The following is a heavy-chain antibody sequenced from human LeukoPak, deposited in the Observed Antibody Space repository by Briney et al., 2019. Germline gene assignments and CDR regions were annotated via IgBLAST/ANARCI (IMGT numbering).Heavy chain of an antibody. CDR3: ARDRRSYDSSGYYFFFGFDP. J-gene: IGHJ5*02. D-gene: IGHD3-22*01. CDR2: IRNGGNT. Sequence: PGGSLRLSCAASGFTFDDYGMNWVRQAPGKGLEWVSGIRNGGNTGYADSVKGRFTISRDNSKNTLYLQMNSLRAEDTAVYYCARDRRSYDSSGYYFFFGFDPWGQGTLVTVSS. V-gene: IGHV3-20*04. CDR1: GFTFDDYG.